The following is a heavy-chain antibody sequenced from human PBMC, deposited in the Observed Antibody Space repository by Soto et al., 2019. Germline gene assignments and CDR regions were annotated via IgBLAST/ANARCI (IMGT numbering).Heavy chain of an antibody. CDR1: GYTFTSYA. V-gene: IGHV1-3*01. D-gene: IGHD1-20*01. CDR3: ARAWVTGTGFDP. CDR2: INAGNGNT. J-gene: IGHJ5*02. Sequence: AASVKVSCKASGYTFTSYAMHWVRQAPGQRLEWMGWINAGNGNTKYSQKFQGRVTITRDTSASTAYMELSSLRSEDTAVYYCARAWVTGTGFDPWGQGTLVTVSS.